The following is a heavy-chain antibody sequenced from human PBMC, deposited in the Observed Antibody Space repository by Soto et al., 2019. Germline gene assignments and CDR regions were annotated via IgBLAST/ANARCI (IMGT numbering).Heavy chain of an antibody. CDR3: ARVVGSGSYYWPPDWFDP. CDR2: IYYSGST. Sequence: QVQLQESGPGLVKPSQTLSLTCTVSGGSISSGGYYWSWIRQHPGKGLEWIGYIYYSGSTYYNPSLKSRVTISIDTSKNQFSLKLSSVTAADTAVYYCARVVGSGSYYWPPDWFDPWGQGTLVTVSS. CDR1: GGSISSGGYY. V-gene: IGHV4-31*03. D-gene: IGHD3-10*01. J-gene: IGHJ5*02.